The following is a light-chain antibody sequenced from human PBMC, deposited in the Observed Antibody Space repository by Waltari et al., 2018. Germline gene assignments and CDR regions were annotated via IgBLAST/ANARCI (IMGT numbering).Light chain of an antibody. CDR3: CSYAGNYVWV. J-gene: IGLJ3*02. Sequence: QSALTQPAAVSGAPGQSVTISCTGASRDIGRYDIVSWYEQHPCSAPKLGISDVSKRPSGVSDRFSGSKSGDTASLTISGLQFEDEADYYCCSYAGNYVWVFGGGTRLTVL. CDR2: DVS. CDR1: SRDIGRYDI. V-gene: IGLV2-23*02.